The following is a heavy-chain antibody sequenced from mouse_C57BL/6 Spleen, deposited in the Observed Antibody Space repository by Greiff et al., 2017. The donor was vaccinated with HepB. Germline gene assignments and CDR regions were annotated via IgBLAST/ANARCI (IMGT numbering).Heavy chain of an antibody. CDR1: GFNIKDDY. V-gene: IGHV14-4*01. J-gene: IGHJ3*01. CDR3: TYPLLWGFFAY. CDR2: IDPENGDT. D-gene: IGHD1-1*02. Sequence: EVQLQQSGAELVRPGASVKLSCTASGFNIKDDYMHWVKQRPEQGLEWIGWIDPENGDTEYASKFQGKATITADTSSNTAYLQLSSLTSEDTAVYYCTYPLLWGFFAYWGQGTLVTVSA.